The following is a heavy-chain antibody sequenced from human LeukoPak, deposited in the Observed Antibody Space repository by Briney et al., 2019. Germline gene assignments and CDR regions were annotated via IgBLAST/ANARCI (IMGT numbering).Heavy chain of an antibody. V-gene: IGHV4-34*01. CDR3: ARRAYYYGSGGLDY. Sequence: SETLSLTCAVYGGSFSGYFWSWIRQSPGKGLEWIGEINHSGSTHYNPSLKSRVTISVDTSKNQFSLKLSSVTAADTAVYYCARRAYYYGSGGLDYWGQGTLVTVSS. CDR2: INHSGST. CDR1: GGSFSGYF. J-gene: IGHJ4*02. D-gene: IGHD3-10*01.